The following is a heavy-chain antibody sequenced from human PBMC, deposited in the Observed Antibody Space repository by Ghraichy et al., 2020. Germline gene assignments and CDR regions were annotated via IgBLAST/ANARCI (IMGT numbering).Heavy chain of an antibody. J-gene: IGHJ3*02. D-gene: IGHD1-26*01. CDR1: LSSTVG. CDR3: AHTTVGATRNDPFDI. Sequence: SGPTLVKPTQTLTLTCAISLSSTVGVGWIRQPPGKALEWLALIYWDDDKRYSPSLKSRLTVTKDTSKNQVVLTMTNMDPLDTATHYCAHTTVGATRNDPFDIWHQGTLVTVSS. V-gene: IGHV2-5*02. CDR2: IYWDDDK.